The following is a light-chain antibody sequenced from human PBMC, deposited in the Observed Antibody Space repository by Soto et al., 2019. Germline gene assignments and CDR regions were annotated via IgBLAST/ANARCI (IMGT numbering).Light chain of an antibody. CDR1: QDISNY. CDR3: QQYVNLLIT. CDR2: DAS. Sequence: DIQMTQSPSSLSASVGDRVTITCQASQDISNYLNWYQQKPGKAPKLLIYDASYLETGVPSRFSGSGSGTDFTFTISSLQPEDIATYYGQQYVNLLITFGQGTRLEIK. V-gene: IGKV1-33*01. J-gene: IGKJ5*01.